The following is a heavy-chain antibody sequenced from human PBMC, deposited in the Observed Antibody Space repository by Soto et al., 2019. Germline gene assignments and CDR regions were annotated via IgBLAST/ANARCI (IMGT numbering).Heavy chain of an antibody. CDR1: GFTVSSNY. J-gene: IGHJ6*02. CDR3: ARVGDIVLVPAAGPTPLYYYYGMDV. V-gene: IGHV3-53*01. Sequence: GGSLRLSCAASGFTVSSNYMSWVRLAPGKGLEWVAVINSVGSTYYADSVKGRFTISRDNFKNTLYLQMNSLRAEDTAVYYCARVGDIVLVPAAGPTPLYYYYGMDVWGQGTTVTVSS. D-gene: IGHD2-2*01. CDR2: INSVGST.